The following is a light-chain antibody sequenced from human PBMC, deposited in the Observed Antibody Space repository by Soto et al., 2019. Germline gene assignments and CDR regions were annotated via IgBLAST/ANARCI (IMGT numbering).Light chain of an antibody. V-gene: IGKV3-20*01. J-gene: IGKJ2*01. Sequence: EIVLTQSPGTLSLSPGERATLSCRASQSVSSSYLAWYQQKPGQAPRLLIYGASNRATGIPDRFSGSGSGTDFTLTISRLEPEDFAVYYCQQYVNSLYTFGQGTKVDIK. CDR2: GAS. CDR1: QSVSSSY. CDR3: QQYVNSLYT.